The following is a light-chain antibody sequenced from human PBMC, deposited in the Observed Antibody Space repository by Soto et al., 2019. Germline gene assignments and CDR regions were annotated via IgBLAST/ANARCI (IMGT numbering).Light chain of an antibody. V-gene: IGKV3-20*01. CDR3: QQYSSPPRT. CDR1: QSVSSY. Sequence: EIVLTQSPGSLSLSPGERATLSCRASQSVSSYLAWYQQKPGQAPRLLISGASSRATGFPDRFSGSGSGTDFSLTSSGLEPEDSAVYYCQQYSSPPRTFGQGTKVEIK. J-gene: IGKJ1*01. CDR2: GAS.